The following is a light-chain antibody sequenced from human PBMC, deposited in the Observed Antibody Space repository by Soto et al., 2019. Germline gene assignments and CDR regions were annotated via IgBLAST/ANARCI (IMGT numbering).Light chain of an antibody. CDR1: QTISTW. J-gene: IGKJ1*01. V-gene: IGKV1-5*03. Sequence: MIESACTRYASIVDRVTLTSRASQTISTWLAWYQQKPGKAPKLLIYKASTLDVGVPSRFSGSGSGTDVTLTINTLQPADFATYYCQQYNSYPWTFGQGT. CDR2: KAS. CDR3: QQYNSYPWT.